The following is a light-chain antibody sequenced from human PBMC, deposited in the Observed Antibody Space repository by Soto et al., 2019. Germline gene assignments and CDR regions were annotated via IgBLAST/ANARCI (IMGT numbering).Light chain of an antibody. CDR1: SSDVGGYDY. CDR3: KSSDGSNTYV. Sequence: QSALTQPPSASGSPGQSVTISCTGTSSDVGGYDYVSWHQHHPGKAPKVIIYGVXXXTSGVTDSFSGSNYGNTASLTVSGLQAADEADYFCKSSDGSNTYVLVSGTTVTVL. CDR2: GVX. V-gene: IGLV2-8*01. J-gene: IGLJ1*01.